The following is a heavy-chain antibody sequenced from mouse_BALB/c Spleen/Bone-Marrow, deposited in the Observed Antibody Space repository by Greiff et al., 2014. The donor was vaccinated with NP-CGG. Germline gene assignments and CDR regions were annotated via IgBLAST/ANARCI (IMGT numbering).Heavy chain of an antibody. D-gene: IGHD1-1*01. Sequence: VQLKESGAELVKPGASVKLSCTASGFNIKDAYMHWVKQGPEQGLEWIGRIDPANGNTKYDPKFQGKATITADTSSNTAYLQLSSLTSEDTAVYYCASYYYGSSGFAYWGQGTLVTVSA. CDR3: ASYYYGSSGFAY. V-gene: IGHV14-3*02. CDR1: GFNIKDAY. J-gene: IGHJ3*01. CDR2: IDPANGNT.